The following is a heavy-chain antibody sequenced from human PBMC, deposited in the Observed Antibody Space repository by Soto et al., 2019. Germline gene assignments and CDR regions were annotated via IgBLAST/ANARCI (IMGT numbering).Heavy chain of an antibody. CDR2: IIPIFGTA. CDR3: ARLPFEGQQLATGDAFDI. CDR1: GGTFSSYA. D-gene: IGHD6-13*01. Sequence: QVQLVQSGAEVKKPGSSVKVSCKASGGTFSSYAISWVRQAPGQGLEWMGGIIPIFGTANYAQKFQGRVTITADESTSTAYMELSSLRSEDMAVYYCARLPFEGQQLATGDAFDIWGQGTMVTVSS. J-gene: IGHJ3*02. V-gene: IGHV1-69*01.